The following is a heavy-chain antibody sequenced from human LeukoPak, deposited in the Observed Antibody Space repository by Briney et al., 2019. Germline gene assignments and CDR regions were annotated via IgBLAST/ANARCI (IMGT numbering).Heavy chain of an antibody. CDR3: ASSSSDLRASFDY. D-gene: IGHD6-13*01. CDR2: ISYDGSNK. CDR1: RFSFSTYA. J-gene: IGHJ4*02. V-gene: IGHV3-30*04. Sequence: GGSLRLSCAASRFSFSTYAMHWVRQAPGKGLEWVALISYDGSNKYYADSVKGRFTISRDNSKNTLYLQMNSLRAEDTAVYYCASSSSDLRASFDYWGQGTLVTVSS.